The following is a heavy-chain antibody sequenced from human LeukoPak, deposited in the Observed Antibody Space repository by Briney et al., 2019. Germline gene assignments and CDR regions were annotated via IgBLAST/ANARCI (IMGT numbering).Heavy chain of an antibody. Sequence: GGSLRLSCAASGLTFSNYAMSWVRQAPGMGLEWVSAISGSGGNTDYADSVEGRFTTSRDNSKNMLYLQMNSLRAEDTAIYYCAKDLISSTNYYLDCWGQGTLVTVSS. J-gene: IGHJ4*02. V-gene: IGHV3-23*01. CDR1: GLTFSNYA. CDR2: ISGSGGNT. CDR3: AKDLISSTNYYLDC. D-gene: IGHD2-2*01.